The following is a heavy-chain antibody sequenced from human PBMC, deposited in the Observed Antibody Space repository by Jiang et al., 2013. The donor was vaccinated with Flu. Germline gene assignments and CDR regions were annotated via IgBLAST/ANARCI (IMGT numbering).Heavy chain of an antibody. J-gene: IGHJ5*02. CDR1: GGSFSGYY. CDR2: INHSGST. Sequence: LLKPSETLSLTCAVYGGSFSGYYWSWIRQPPGKGLEWIGEINHSGSTNYNPSLKSRVTISVDTSKNQFSLKLSSVTAADTAVYYCAMLVGFDPWGQGTLVTVSS. V-gene: IGHV4-34*01. D-gene: IGHD1-26*01. CDR3: AMLVGFDP.